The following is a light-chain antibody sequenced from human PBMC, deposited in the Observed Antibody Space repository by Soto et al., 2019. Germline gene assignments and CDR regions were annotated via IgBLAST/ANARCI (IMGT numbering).Light chain of an antibody. V-gene: IGLV1-51*02. Sequence: QAVVTQPPSVSAAPGQKVTISCSGSSSNIENNYVSWYQQLPGTSPKLLIYENDKRPSGIPDRFSGSKSGTSAALGITGLQTGDEADYYCGTWDSSLSGGVFGGGTKVTVL. CDR2: END. CDR3: GTWDSSLSGGV. CDR1: SSNIENNY. J-gene: IGLJ2*01.